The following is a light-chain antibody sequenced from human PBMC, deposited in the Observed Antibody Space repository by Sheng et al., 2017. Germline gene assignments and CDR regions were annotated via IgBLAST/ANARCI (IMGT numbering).Light chain of an antibody. CDR2: DAS. Sequence: EIVMTQSPATLSVSPGERASVSCRASQTVNTNLAWYQQRPGQAPRLLIYDASRRATGIPARFSGSGSGTDFTLTINSLEPEDFAVYYCQQRSNWPTFGPGTKVDLK. J-gene: IGKJ3*01. CDR3: QQRSNWPT. V-gene: IGKV3-11*01. CDR1: QTVNTN.